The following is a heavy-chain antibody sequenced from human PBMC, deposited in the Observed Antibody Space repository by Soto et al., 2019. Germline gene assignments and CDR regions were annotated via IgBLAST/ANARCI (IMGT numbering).Heavy chain of an antibody. Sequence: EVQLLESGGGLVQPGGSLRLSCAASGFTFSSFAMTWVRQAPGEGLEWVASISSSGETTYYSDSVKGRFTISRDISKNMVYLQMTSLRAEDAAVYFCVRDWTGNSCPCMVVWGQGTTVTVSS. J-gene: IGHJ6*02. CDR1: GFTFSSFA. CDR2: ISSSGETT. D-gene: IGHD6-13*01. V-gene: IGHV3-23*01. CDR3: VRDWTGNSCPCMVV.